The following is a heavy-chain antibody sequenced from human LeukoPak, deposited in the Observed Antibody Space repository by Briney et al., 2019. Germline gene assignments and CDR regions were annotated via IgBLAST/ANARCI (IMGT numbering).Heavy chain of an antibody. CDR3: ACLTTADAFDI. CDR2: IYDSGST. J-gene: IGHJ3*02. Sequence: SETLSLTCTVSGGSISSYYWSWIRQPAGKGLEWIGYIYDSGSTNYNSSLKSRVTISVDTSKNQFSLKLSSVTAADTAVYYCACLTTADAFDIWGQGTMVTVSS. CDR1: GGSISSYY. D-gene: IGHD3-22*01. V-gene: IGHV4-59*01.